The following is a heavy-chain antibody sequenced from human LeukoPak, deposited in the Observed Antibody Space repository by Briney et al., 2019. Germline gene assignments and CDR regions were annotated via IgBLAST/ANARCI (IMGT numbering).Heavy chain of an antibody. J-gene: IGHJ3*02. V-gene: IGHV1-18*01. CDR2: ISAYNGNT. D-gene: IGHD3-16*01. CDR1: GYTFSSYG. Sequence: ASVKVSCKASGYTFSSYGISWVRQAPGQGLEWMGWISAYNGNTNYAQKLQGRVTMTTDTSTSTAYMELRSLRSDDTAVYYCACGLGELGMNAFDIWGQGTMVTVSS. CDR3: ACGLGELGMNAFDI.